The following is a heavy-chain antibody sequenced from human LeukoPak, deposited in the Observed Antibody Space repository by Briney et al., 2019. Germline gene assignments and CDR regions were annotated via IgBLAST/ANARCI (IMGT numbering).Heavy chain of an antibody. CDR3: ARGHYVPSSGGNLLRVLYFQN. CDR2: INPTGGST. D-gene: IGHD2-15*01. V-gene: IGHV1-46*01. J-gene: IGHJ1*01. CDR1: GYTFTSYY. Sequence: ASVKVSCKASGYTFTSYYMHWVRQAPGQGLEWMGLINPTGGSTGYAQKFQGRVTMTRDMSTSTDYMELSSLRSEDTAVYYCARGHYVPSSGGNLLRVLYFQNWGQGTLVTVSS.